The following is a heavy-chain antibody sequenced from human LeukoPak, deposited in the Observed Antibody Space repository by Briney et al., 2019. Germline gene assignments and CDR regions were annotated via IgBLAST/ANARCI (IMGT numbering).Heavy chain of an antibody. CDR3: ARDGPVWFGELSPWFDP. V-gene: IGHV4-4*07. J-gene: IGHJ5*02. CDR1: GGSISSYY. Sequence: SETLSLTCTVSGGSISSYYWSWIRQPAGKGLEWIGRIYTSGSTNYNPSLKSRVTMSADTSKNQFSLKLSSVTAADTAVYYCARDGPVWFGELSPWFDPWGQGTLVTVSS. CDR2: IYTSGST. D-gene: IGHD3-10*01.